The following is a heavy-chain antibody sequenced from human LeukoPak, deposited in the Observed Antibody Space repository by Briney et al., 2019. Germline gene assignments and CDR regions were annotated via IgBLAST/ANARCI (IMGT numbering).Heavy chain of an antibody. J-gene: IGHJ4*02. V-gene: IGHV4-31*03. Sequence: SETLSLTCTVSGDSISSGGYYWSWIRKHPGKGLEWLGYIYYSGSTYYNPSLKSRVNISVDTSKNQFSLKLSSVTAADTAVYYCARSPRYYDSSGLFDYWGQGTLVTVSS. CDR3: ARSPRYYDSSGLFDY. D-gene: IGHD3-22*01. CDR2: IYYSGST. CDR1: GDSISSGGYY.